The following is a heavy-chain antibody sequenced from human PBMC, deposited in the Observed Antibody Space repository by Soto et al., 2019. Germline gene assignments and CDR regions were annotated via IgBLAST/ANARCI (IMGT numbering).Heavy chain of an antibody. CDR3: ARHYGSGSYWDY. V-gene: IGHV4-39*01. CDR2: IYYSGST. D-gene: IGHD3-10*01. J-gene: IGHJ4*02. CDR1: GGSISSSSYY. Sequence: PSETLCLTCTVSGGSISSSSYYWGWIRQPPGKGLEWIGSIYYSGSTYYNPSLKSRVTISVDTSKNQFSLKLSSVTAADTAVYYCARHYGSGSYWDYWGQGTLVTVSS.